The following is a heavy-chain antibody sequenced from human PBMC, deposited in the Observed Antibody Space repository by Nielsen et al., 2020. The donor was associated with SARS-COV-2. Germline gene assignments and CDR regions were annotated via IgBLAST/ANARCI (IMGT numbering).Heavy chain of an antibody. CDR3: ARDYYDSSGSGFYYYYYGMDV. CDR2: ISYDGSNK. D-gene: IGHD3-22*01. V-gene: IGHV3-30*03. Sequence: VRQAPGKGLEWVAVISYDGSNKYYADSVKGRFTISRDNSKNTLYLQMNSLRAEDTAVYYRARDYYDSSGSGFYYYYYGMDVWGQGTTVTVSS. J-gene: IGHJ6*02.